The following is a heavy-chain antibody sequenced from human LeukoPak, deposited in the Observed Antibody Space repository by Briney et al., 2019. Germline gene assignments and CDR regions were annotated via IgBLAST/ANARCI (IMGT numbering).Heavy chain of an antibody. CDR2: ISYDGSNK. CDR1: GFTFSSYG. CDR3: AKDLYLQYCRGSACYLNYYNMDV. Sequence: GGSLRLSRAASGFTFSSYGMHWVRQAPGKGLEWVAVISYDGSNKYYADSVKGRFTISRDNSKNTLYLQMNGLRAEDTAVYYCAKDLYLQYCRGSACYLNYYNMDVWGQGTTVAVSS. V-gene: IGHV3-30*18. D-gene: IGHD2-15*01. J-gene: IGHJ6*02.